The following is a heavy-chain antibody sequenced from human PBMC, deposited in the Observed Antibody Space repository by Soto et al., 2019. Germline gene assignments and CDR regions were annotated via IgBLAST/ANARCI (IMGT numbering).Heavy chain of an antibody. CDR3: ARGRYGEY. J-gene: IGHJ4*02. V-gene: IGHV1-18*01. CDR2: ISAHPGNT. D-gene: IGHD3-10*01. CDR1: GYAFTTYG. Sequence: QVHLVQSGAEVKKPGASVKVSCKGSGYAFTTYGITWVRQAPGQGLEWMGWISAHPGNTNYAQKLQGRVTVTRDTSTSTAYMELRSLGSDVTAVYYCARGRYGEYWGQGALVTVSS.